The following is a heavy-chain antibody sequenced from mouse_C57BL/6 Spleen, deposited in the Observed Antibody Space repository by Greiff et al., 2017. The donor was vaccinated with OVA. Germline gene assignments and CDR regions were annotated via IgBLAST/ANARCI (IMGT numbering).Heavy chain of an antibody. CDR1: GYSITSGYY. Sequence: EVKLQESGPGLVKPSQSLSLTCSVTGYSITSGYYWNWIRQFPGNQLEWMGYISYDGSNNYNPSLKNRISITRDPSKNQFFLKLNSVTTEDTATYYCARRSKLGPFDYWGQGTTLTVSS. CDR3: ARRSKLGPFDY. J-gene: IGHJ2*01. D-gene: IGHD4-1*01. CDR2: ISYDGSN. V-gene: IGHV3-6*01.